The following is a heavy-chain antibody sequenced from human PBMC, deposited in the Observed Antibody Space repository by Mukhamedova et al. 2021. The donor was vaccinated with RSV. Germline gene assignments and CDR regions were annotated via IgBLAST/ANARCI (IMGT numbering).Heavy chain of an antibody. CDR3: ATLAHSGSYYIDP. J-gene: IGHJ5*02. D-gene: IGHD1-26*01. Sequence: GKGLEWMGGFDPDGGETIFAPSFQGRVTMTEDTSTDTAYMELTSLRSDDTAVYFCATLAHSGSYYIDPCGQGTLVTVSS. V-gene: IGHV1-24*01. CDR2: FDPDGGET.